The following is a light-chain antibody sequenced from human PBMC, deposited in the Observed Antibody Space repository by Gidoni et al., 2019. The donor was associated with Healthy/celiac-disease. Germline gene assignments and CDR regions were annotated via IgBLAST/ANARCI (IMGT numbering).Light chain of an antibody. CDR1: QSVSSY. J-gene: IGKJ1*01. CDR3: QQRSNWWT. V-gene: IGKV3-11*01. CDR2: DAS. Sequence: EIVLTQSPATLSFSPGERATLSCRASQSVSSYLAWYQQKPGQAPRLLIYDASNRATGIPARFSGSGSGTDFTLTISSLEPEDFAVYYCQQRSNWWTFGQGTKVEIK.